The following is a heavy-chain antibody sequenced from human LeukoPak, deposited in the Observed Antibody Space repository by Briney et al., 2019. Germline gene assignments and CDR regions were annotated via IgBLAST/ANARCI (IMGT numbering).Heavy chain of an antibody. CDR3: ARGPTMVRGVRWFDP. CDR1: GGTFSSYT. D-gene: IGHD3-10*01. J-gene: IGHJ5*02. CDR2: IIPILGIA. Sequence: SVKVSCKASGGTFSSYTISWVRQAPGQGLEWMGRIIPILGIANYAQKFQGRVTITADKSTSTAYMELSSLRSEDTAVYYCARGPTMVRGVRWFDPWGQGTLVTVSS. V-gene: IGHV1-69*02.